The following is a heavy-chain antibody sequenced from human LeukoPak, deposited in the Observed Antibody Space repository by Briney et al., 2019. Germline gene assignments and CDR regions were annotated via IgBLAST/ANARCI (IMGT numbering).Heavy chain of an antibody. J-gene: IGHJ4*02. CDR1: GFTVSSNY. D-gene: IGHD6-13*01. V-gene: IGHV3-53*01. CDR3: ARDTPYYSSWFDY. Sequence: GGSLRLSCAAFGFTVSSNYMSWVRQAPGKGLEWVSVIYSGGSTYYADSVKGRFIISRDYSKNTLYLQMNSLRAGDTAVYYCARDTPYYSSWFDYWGQGALVTVSS. CDR2: IYSGGST.